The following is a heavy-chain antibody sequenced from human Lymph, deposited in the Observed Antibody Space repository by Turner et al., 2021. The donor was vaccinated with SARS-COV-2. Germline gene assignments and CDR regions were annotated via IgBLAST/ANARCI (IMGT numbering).Heavy chain of an antibody. V-gene: IGHV1-69*10. CDR1: GGTLSTYV. CDR2: IIPISGIA. D-gene: IGHD3-10*01. Sequence: QVQLVPSGAAAIKPWCSVKASCRASGGTLSTYVISRVRQAPGQGREWMGGIIPISGIANYAQKAQCRVTITADKTASTDYMEQSSLRSEDTAVYHGDRRQSENYGDFDIWGQGTMVTVSS. CDR3: DRRQSENYGDFDI. J-gene: IGHJ3*02.